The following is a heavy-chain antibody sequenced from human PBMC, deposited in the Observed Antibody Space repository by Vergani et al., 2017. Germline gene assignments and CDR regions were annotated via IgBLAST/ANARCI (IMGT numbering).Heavy chain of an antibody. CDR1: GFTVSSNY. CDR2: IYSGGST. CDR3: ARHVDTAMEYNWFDP. V-gene: IGHV3-66*04. J-gene: IGHJ5*02. D-gene: IGHD5-18*01. Sequence: EVQLVESGGGLVQPGGSLRLSCAASGFTVSSNYMSWVRQAPGKGLEWVSVIYSGGSTYYADSVKGRFTISRDNSKNTLYRQMNSLRAEDTAVYYCARHVDTAMEYNWFDPWGQGTLVTVSS.